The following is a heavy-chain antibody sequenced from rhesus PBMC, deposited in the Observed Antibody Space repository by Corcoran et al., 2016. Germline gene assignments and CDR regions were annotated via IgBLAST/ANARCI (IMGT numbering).Heavy chain of an antibody. CDR2: IGGSSGTT. J-gene: IGHJ4*01. V-gene: IGHV4-127*01. CDR1: GGSISAYYL. D-gene: IGHD6-31*01. Sequence: QVQLQESGPGVVKPSETLSLPRAVSGGSISAYYLWRWIRPPPGKGLEVIGYIGGSSGTTNYNPSLKSRVTMSKDTSKNQFSLKLSSVTAADTAVYYCARDRGSGWFDYWGQGVLVTVSS. CDR3: ARDRGSGWFDY.